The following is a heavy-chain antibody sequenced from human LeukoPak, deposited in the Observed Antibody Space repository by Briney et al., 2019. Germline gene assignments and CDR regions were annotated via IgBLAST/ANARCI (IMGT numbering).Heavy chain of an antibody. CDR2: IYTSGST. CDR3: ARVGGSHYYDSSGLDY. CDR1: GGSISSYY. Sequence: PSETLSLTCTVSGGSISSYYWSWIRQPAGKGLEWIGRIYTSGSTNYNPSLKSRVTMSVDTSKNQFSLKLSSVTAADTAVYYCARVGGSHYYDSSGLDYWGQGTLVTVSS. J-gene: IGHJ4*02. D-gene: IGHD3-22*01. V-gene: IGHV4-4*07.